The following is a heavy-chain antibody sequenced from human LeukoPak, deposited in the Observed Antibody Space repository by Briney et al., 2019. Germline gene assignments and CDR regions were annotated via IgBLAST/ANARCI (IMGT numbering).Heavy chain of an antibody. J-gene: IGHJ5*02. CDR1: GFTFSNYN. Sequence: GGSLRLSCAASGFTFSNYNTNWVRQAPGKGLEWVSFISGSGGTIYYADSAKGRFTISRDNAKNSLYLQMNSLRDEDTAVYYCARDLRFFGAVAGPPWGQGTLVTVSS. CDR2: ISGSGGTI. V-gene: IGHV3-48*02. D-gene: IGHD6-19*01. CDR3: ARDLRFFGAVAGPP.